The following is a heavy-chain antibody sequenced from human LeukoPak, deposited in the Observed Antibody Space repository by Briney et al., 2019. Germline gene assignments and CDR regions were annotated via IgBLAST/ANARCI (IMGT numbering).Heavy chain of an antibody. CDR2: IYTSGST. Sequence: SETLSLTCSVSGDSISGLYWSWIRQPAGKGLEWIGRIYTSGSTSYNPSLKSRVTMSVDTSKNLFSLKLTSVAAADTAVYYCARDRRGAYGDYATSYWGQGTLVTVSS. V-gene: IGHV4-4*07. CDR1: GDSISGLY. J-gene: IGHJ4*02. D-gene: IGHD4-17*01. CDR3: ARDRRGAYGDYATSY.